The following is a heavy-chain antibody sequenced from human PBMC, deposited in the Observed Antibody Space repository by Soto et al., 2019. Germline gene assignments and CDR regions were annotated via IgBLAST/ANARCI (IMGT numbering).Heavy chain of an antibody. CDR1: GGSFSGYY. CDR3: ARGRSSVPDRRGIGYYGLDV. D-gene: IGHD6-6*01. Sequence: QVQLQQWGAEVLKPSETLSLTCVVNGGSFSGYYWSWIRQPPGKGLEWIGEINDSGITDSNPSLESRVTISVDMSKNQFSLKLTSVTAADTAVYHCARGRSSVPDRRGIGYYGLDVWGQGTTVTVSS. V-gene: IGHV4-34*01. CDR2: INDSGIT. J-gene: IGHJ6*02.